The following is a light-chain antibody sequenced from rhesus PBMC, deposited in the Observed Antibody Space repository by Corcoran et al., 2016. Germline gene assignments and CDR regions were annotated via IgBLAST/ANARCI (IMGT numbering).Light chain of an antibody. CDR2: GAS. CDR1: QTVSGY. J-gene: IGKJ4*01. V-gene: IGKV3S9*01. Sequence: EIVMTQSPGTLSLSPGEKATLSCRASQTVSGYVAWYQQKPEQVPSLLLYGASSRAAGIPDRFSGGGSGTDFTLNISGLEPEDFAVYYCQQYSNWPLTFGGGTKVEIK. CDR3: QQYSNWPLT.